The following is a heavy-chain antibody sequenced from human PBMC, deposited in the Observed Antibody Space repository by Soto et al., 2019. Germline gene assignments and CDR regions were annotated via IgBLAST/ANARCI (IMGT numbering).Heavy chain of an antibody. CDR2: IIPIFGTA. CDR3: ARAPALGIAVAGRGTDYYYYSMDV. CDR1: GGTFSSYA. V-gene: IGHV1-69*06. D-gene: IGHD6-19*01. J-gene: IGHJ6*02. Sequence: SVKVSCKASGGTFSSYAISWVRQAPGQGLEWMGGIIPIFGTANYAQKFQGRVTITADKSTSTAYMELSSLRSEDTAVYYCARAPALGIAVAGRGTDYYYYSMDVWGQGTTVTVSS.